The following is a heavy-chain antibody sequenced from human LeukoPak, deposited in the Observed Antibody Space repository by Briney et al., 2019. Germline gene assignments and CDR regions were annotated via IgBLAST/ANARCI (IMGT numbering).Heavy chain of an antibody. J-gene: IGHJ4*02. CDR2: INVGNGNT. V-gene: IGHV1-3*03. CDR3: ARDGDSGWGYFDY. CDR1: GYTFTSYA. Sequence: ASVKVSCKASGYTFTSYAMHWVRQAPGQRLEWMGWINVGNGNTKYSQEFQGRVAITRDTSATTVYMELNSLRSEDMAVYYCARDGDSGWGYFDYWGQGTLVTVSS. D-gene: IGHD5-12*01.